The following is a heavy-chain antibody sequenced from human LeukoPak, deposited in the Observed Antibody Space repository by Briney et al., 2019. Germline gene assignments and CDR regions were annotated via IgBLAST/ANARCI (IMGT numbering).Heavy chain of an antibody. V-gene: IGHV3-21*01. Sequence: GGSLRLSCAASGFTFSSYSMNWVRQAPGKGLEWVSYISSSSSYIYYADSVKGRFTISRDNAKNSLYLQMDSLRGEDTAVYYCARDREVGTTSRHFDYWGQGTLVTVSS. CDR1: GFTFSSYS. D-gene: IGHD2/OR15-2a*01. J-gene: IGHJ4*02. CDR3: ARDREVGTTSRHFDY. CDR2: ISSSSSYI.